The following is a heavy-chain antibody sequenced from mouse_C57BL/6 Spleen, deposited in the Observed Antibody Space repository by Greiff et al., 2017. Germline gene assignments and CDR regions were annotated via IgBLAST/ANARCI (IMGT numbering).Heavy chain of an antibody. CDR2: ISYDGSN. J-gene: IGHJ2*01. CDR3: AREEMRSYYVDY. V-gene: IGHV3-6*01. Sequence: DVKLQESGPGLVKPSQSLSLTCSVTGYSITSGYYWNWIRQFPGNKLEWMSYISYDGSNNYNPTHQNRISITRDTSKNQFFLKLNSVTTEDTATYYCAREEMRSYYVDYWGQGTTLTVSS. CDR1: GYSITSGYY.